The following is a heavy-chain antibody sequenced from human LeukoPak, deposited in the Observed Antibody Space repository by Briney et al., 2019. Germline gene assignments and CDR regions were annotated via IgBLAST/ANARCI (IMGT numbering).Heavy chain of an antibody. V-gene: IGHV1-2*02. J-gene: IGHJ4*01. CDR3: ARWRYSNYCLDN. Sequence: GASVKVSCKAYGYTLTNYYIHWVRQAPGQGLEWMGWIIRNRPATNYAVKFHDRVIMTSDTSTNTAYMEPNRLTSDDTAVYYCARWRYSNYCLDNWGQGTLVTVSA. D-gene: IGHD4-11*01. CDR1: GYTLTNYY. CDR2: IIRNRPAT.